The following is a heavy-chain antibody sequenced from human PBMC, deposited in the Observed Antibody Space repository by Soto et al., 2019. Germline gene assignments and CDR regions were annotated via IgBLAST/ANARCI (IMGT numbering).Heavy chain of an antibody. V-gene: IGHV3-30*18. Sequence: GGALRLSCAASGFTFSGYYMHWVRRAPGKGLEWVAVISYDGSTEYYADPVKGRFTISRDNSANRLFLQMNRLRPEDTAVYYCTKDDGYNDSTYYHYFGMDVWGQGTTVTVSS. CDR1: GFTFSGYY. CDR3: TKDDGYNDSTYYHYFGMDV. CDR2: ISYDGSTE. J-gene: IGHJ6*02. D-gene: IGHD5-12*01.